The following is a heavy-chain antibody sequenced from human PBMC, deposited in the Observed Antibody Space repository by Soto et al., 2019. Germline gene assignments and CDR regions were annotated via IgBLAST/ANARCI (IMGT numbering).Heavy chain of an antibody. CDR1: GYTFTSYG. CDR2: ISAYNGNT. CDR3: AIGGYCGGDCPRRDYYFDY. J-gene: IGHJ4*02. Sequence: ASVKVSCKASGYTFTSYGISWVRQAPGQGLEWMGWISAYNGNTNYAQKLQGRVTMTTDTSTSTAYMELRSLRSDDAAVYYCAIGGYCGGDCPRRDYYFDYWGQGTLVTVSS. D-gene: IGHD2-21*02. V-gene: IGHV1-18*01.